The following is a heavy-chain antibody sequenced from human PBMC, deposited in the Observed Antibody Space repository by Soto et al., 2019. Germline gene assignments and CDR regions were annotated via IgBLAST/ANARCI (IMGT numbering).Heavy chain of an antibody. J-gene: IGHJ6*03. CDR2: ISYDGSNK. V-gene: IGHV3-30*18. Sequence: GGSLRLSCAASGFTFSSYGMHWVRQAPGKGLEWVAVISYDGSNKYYADSVKGRFTISRDNSKNTLYLQMNSLRAEDTAVYYCAKDGSRYSSSSGFHYYYYYYMDVWGKGTTVTVSS. D-gene: IGHD6-6*01. CDR1: GFTFSSYG. CDR3: AKDGSRYSSSSGFHYYYYYYMDV.